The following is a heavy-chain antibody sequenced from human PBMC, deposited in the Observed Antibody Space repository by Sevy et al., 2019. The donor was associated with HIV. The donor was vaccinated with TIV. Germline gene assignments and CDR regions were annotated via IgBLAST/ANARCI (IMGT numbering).Heavy chain of an antibody. V-gene: IGHV3-7*01. J-gene: IGHJ6*02. CDR2: IKQDGSKK. CDR3: ARERDDSSGFGMDV. CDR1: GFTFGRYW. D-gene: IGHD5-12*01. Sequence: GGSLRPSGAASGFTFGRYWMTWVRQAPGKGLEGVANIKQDGSKKNYVDSVKGRFTISRDNAKKSLFLQMNSLRAEDTAVYYCARERDDSSGFGMDVWGQGTTVTVSS.